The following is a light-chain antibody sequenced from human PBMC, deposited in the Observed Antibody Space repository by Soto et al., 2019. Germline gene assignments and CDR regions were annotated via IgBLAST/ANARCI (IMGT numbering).Light chain of an antibody. CDR1: QTVLHSSNNENC. Sequence: IVMTQSPDSLAVSLGERATINCKSSQTVLHSSNNENCLAWYQQNPGQPPKLLIYWASTRQSGVPDRFSGSGSGIDFNLTISSLQAEDVAVYYCHQYCGFPLIFGGGTKVEIK. CDR3: HQYCGFPLI. CDR2: WAS. V-gene: IGKV4-1*01. J-gene: IGKJ4*01.